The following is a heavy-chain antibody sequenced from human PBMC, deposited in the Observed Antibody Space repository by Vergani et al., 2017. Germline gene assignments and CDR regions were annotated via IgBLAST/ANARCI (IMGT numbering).Heavy chain of an antibody. Sequence: EVQLLESGGGLVQPGGSLRLSCAASGFTFSSYAMSWVRQAPGKGLEWVSAISGSGGSTYYADSVKGRFTISRDNAKNSLYLQMNSLRAEDTAVYYCAREVRYGSGIRVDYWGQGTLVTVSS. CDR1: GFTFSSYA. D-gene: IGHD3-10*01. CDR3: AREVRYGSGIRVDY. J-gene: IGHJ4*02. CDR2: ISGSGGST. V-gene: IGHV3-23*01.